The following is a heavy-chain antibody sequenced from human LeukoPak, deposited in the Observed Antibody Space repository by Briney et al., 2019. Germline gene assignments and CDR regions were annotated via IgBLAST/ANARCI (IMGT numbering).Heavy chain of an antibody. CDR1: GFSVINKY. J-gene: IGHJ6*02. Sequence: GGSLSLSCAASGFSVINKYVTWVRQAPGKGLEWVSVIYIGDRADYPDSVKGRFTISRDNFKNTLYLQMNNLRVEDSAVYYCVTDRDPHYGMHVWGQRTKVTVSS. CDR2: IYIGDRA. CDR3: VTDRDPHYGMHV. V-gene: IGHV3-53*01.